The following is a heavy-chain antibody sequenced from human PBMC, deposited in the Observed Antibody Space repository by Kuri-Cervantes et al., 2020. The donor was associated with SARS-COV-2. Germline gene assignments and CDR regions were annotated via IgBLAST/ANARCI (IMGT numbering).Heavy chain of an antibody. D-gene: IGHD4-17*01. CDR3: ARAYGFLRYIYYMDV. J-gene: IGHJ6*03. Sequence: SLTCAFYGESFSGYYWNWIRQSPGKGLECIGEVNHRGSTNYNPSLKSRVTISVDTSSKQFSLHLGSVTAADTAVYYCARAYGFLRYIYYMDVWGRGTTVTVSS. CDR2: VNHRGST. V-gene: IGHV4-34*01. CDR1: GESFSGYY.